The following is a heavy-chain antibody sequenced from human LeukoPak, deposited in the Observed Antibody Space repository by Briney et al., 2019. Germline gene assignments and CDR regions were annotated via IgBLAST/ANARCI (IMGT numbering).Heavy chain of an antibody. D-gene: IGHD6-19*01. CDR1: GFLFSSYG. Sequence: SGGSLRLSCAASGFLFSSYGMHWVRQAPGKGLEWVSAISGSGGSTYYADSVKGRFTISRDNSKNTLYLQMNSLRAEDTAVYYCAKEMIRYSSGWTTRSPLDYWGQGTLVTVSS. CDR2: ISGSGGST. J-gene: IGHJ4*02. CDR3: AKEMIRYSSGWTTRSPLDY. V-gene: IGHV3-23*01.